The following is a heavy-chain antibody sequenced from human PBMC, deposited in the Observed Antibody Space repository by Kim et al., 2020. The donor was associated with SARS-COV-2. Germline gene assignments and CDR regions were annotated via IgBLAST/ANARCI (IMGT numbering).Heavy chain of an antibody. D-gene: IGHD3-10*01. CDR3: ARAEELRITMVRGIWFDP. CDR2: INHSGST. V-gene: IGHV4-34*01. CDR1: GGSFSGYY. J-gene: IGHJ5*02. Sequence: SETLSLTCAVYGGSFSGYYWSWIRQPPGKGLEWIGEINHSGSTNYNPSLKSRVTISVDTSKNQFSLKLSSVTAADTAVYYCARAEELRITMVRGIWFDPWGQGTLVTVSS.